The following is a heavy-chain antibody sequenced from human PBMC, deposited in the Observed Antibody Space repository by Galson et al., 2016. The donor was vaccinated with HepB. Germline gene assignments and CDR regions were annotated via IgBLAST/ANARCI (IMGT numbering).Heavy chain of an antibody. CDR3: AKDDRAEKLGWFGS. CDR2: ISYDGSNK. Sequence: SLRLSCAVSGFPFSIYGMHWVRQAPGKGLEWVAVISYDGSNKYYADSVKGRFTISSDNSKNTLYLQLDSLSTEDTSVYYCAKDDRAEKLGWFGSWGQGALVIVSS. V-gene: IGHV3-30*18. D-gene: IGHD6-6*01. J-gene: IGHJ5*01. CDR1: GFPFSIYG.